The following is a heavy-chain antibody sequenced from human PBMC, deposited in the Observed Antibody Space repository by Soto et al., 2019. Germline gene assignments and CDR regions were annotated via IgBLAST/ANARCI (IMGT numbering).Heavy chain of an antibody. Sequence: GGSLRLSCAASGFTFSDYYMSWIRQAPGTGLEWISYISSIGTTIYYADSVKDRFTISRDNAKNSLYLQMNSLRAEDTAVYYCARGDSSNWDFDYWGQGTLVTVSS. D-gene: IGHD6-13*01. V-gene: IGHV3-11*01. CDR1: GFTFSDYY. CDR3: ARGDSSNWDFDY. J-gene: IGHJ4*02. CDR2: ISSIGTTI.